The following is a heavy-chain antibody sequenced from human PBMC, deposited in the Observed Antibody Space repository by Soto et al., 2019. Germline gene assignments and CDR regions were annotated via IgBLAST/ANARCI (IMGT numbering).Heavy chain of an antibody. CDR1: GGSISSYY. CDR2: IYYSGST. V-gene: IGHV4-59*08. J-gene: IGHJ4*02. Sequence: SETLSLTCTVAGGSISSYYWSWIRQPPGKGLEWIGYIYYSGSTNYNPSLKSRVTISVDMSKNQFSLKLSSVTAADTAVYYCARRYGPGFDYWGQGTLVTVSS. CDR3: ARRYGPGFDY. D-gene: IGHD4-17*01.